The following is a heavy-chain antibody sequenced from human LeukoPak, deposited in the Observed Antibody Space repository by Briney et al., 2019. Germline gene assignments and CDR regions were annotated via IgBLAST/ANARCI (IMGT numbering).Heavy chain of an antibody. D-gene: IGHD6-13*01. V-gene: IGHV3-23*01. CDR2: ISGSGGST. J-gene: IGHJ2*01. CDR1: GFTFSSYA. Sequence: PGGSLRLSCAAPGFTFSSYAMSWVRQAPGKGLEWVSAISGSGGSTYYADSVKGRFTISRDNSKNTLYLQMNSLRAEDTAVYYCAKVYSSSWYSPGWYFDLWGRGTLVTVSS. CDR3: AKVYSSSWYSPGWYFDL.